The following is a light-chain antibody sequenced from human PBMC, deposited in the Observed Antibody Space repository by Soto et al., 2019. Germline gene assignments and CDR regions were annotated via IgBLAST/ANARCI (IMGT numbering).Light chain of an antibody. J-gene: IGKJ5*01. V-gene: IGKV1D-12*01. CDR2: AAS. CDR3: QQTNTFPST. Sequence: DIQMSQSPSYLSASVGDRVTITCRASQGISSWLAWYQHKPGKAPKLLIFAASVLQGGVPSRFSGGVSWTDFTLTINSLQPEDFAAYYFQQTNTFPSTFGQGTRLDIK. CDR1: QGISSW.